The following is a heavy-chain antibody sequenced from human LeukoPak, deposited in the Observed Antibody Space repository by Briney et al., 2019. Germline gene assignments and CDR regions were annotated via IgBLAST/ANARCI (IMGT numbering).Heavy chain of an antibody. CDR2: ITYNGAAT. D-gene: IGHD3-9*01. J-gene: IGHJ4*02. Sequence: GGSLRLSCAASGFSFGGYAMTWVRQAPGKGLEWVSTITYNGAATYYLDSVKARFTISRDNSRSTLYLQMDSLTAEDTALYYCAKDGLYFDGSTHIYYFDSWGQGTLVAVSS. V-gene: IGHV3-23*01. CDR1: GFSFGGYA. CDR3: AKDGLYFDGSTHIYYFDS.